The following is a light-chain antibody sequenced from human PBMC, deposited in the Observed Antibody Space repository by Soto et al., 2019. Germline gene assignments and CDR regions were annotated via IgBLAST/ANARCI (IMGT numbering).Light chain of an antibody. V-gene: IGKV1-39*01. CDR3: QQSYSTPRT. J-gene: IGKJ2*01. Sequence: DIQMTQSPSSLSASVGDRVTITCRASQSISSYLNWYQQKPGKAPKLLIYAASSLQSGVPSRFSGSGSWTDFPLTISSLQPEDFATYYCQQSYSTPRTFGQGTKLEIK. CDR2: AAS. CDR1: QSISSY.